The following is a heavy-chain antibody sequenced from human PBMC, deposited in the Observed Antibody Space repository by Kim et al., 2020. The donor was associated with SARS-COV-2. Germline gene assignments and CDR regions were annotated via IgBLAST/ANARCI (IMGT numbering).Heavy chain of an antibody. CDR1: GGSLSNYY. CDR3: ARGGTNQLAQV. V-gene: IGHV4-59*13. D-gene: IGHD2-2*01. J-gene: IGHJ4*02. CDR2: IFYSGTT. Sequence: SETLSLTCTVSGGSLSNYYWNWIRQPPGKELEWVGYIFYSGTTNYSPSLMSRVTISLDTSKNQFSLKLTSVTAADTAVYFCARGGTNQLAQVWGQGTLVT.